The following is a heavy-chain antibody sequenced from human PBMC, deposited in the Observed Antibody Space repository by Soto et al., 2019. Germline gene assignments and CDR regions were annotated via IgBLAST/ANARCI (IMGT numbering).Heavy chain of an antibody. CDR2: FSGSGGST. D-gene: IGHD2-15*01. Sequence: GGSLRLSCAASGFTFSSYAMSWVRQAPGKGLEWVSAFSGSGGSTYYADSVKGRFTISRDNSKNTLYLQMNSLRAEDTAVYFCVKGGDCSGGSYYYFDYFDYWGQGTLVTVSS. J-gene: IGHJ4*02. CDR3: VKGGDCSGGSYYYFDYFDY. V-gene: IGHV3-23*01. CDR1: GFTFSSYA.